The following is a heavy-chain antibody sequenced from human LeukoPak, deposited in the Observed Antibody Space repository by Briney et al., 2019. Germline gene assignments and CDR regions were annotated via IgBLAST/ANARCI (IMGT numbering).Heavy chain of an antibody. CDR2: ISAYNGNT. J-gene: IGHJ4*02. Sequence: ASVKVSCKASGYTFTSYGISWVRQAPGQGLEWMGWISAYNGNTNYAQKLQGRVTMTTDTSTSTAYMELRSLRSDDTAVYYCGWFWSRPLDFDYWGQGTLVTVSS. D-gene: IGHD2-15*01. CDR1: GYTFTSYG. CDR3: GWFWSRPLDFDY. V-gene: IGHV1-18*01.